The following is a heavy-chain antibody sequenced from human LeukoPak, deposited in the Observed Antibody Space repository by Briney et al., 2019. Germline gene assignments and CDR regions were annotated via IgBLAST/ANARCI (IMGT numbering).Heavy chain of an antibody. CDR2: IRSKAYRGTI. Sequence: GGSLRLSCITSGFTFADHAMSWVRQAPGKGLEWVGFIRSKAYRGTIKYAASVKGRFTISRDDFQSIAYLQMNSLQVEDTAVYFCARGPIQLWIHNAMDVWGQGTTVTVSS. D-gene: IGHD5-18*01. J-gene: IGHJ6*02. CDR1: GFTFADHA. V-gene: IGHV3-49*04. CDR3: ARGPIQLWIHNAMDV.